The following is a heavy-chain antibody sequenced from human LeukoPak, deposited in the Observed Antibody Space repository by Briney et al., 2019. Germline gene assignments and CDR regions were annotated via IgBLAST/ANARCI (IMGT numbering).Heavy chain of an antibody. Sequence: PSETLSLTCTVSGGSISSGSYYWSWIRQPAGKGLEWIGRIYTSGSTNYNPSLKSRVTISVDTSKNQFSLKLSSVTAADTAVYYCARGTELRYFDGPHLPLYYFDYWGLGTPVTVSS. CDR1: GGSISSGSYY. V-gene: IGHV4-61*02. D-gene: IGHD3-9*01. CDR2: IYTSGST. J-gene: IGHJ4*02. CDR3: ARGTELRYFDGPHLPLYYFDY.